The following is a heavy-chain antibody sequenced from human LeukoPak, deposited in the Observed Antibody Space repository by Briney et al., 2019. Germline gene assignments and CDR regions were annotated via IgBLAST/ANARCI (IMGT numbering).Heavy chain of an antibody. CDR3: ARDRGGNSWYFDL. D-gene: IGHD4-23*01. V-gene: IGHV3-30-3*01. CDR2: ISYDGSDK. J-gene: IGHJ2*01. Sequence: GGSLRLSCAASRFTFSSYAMHWVRQAPGKGLEWVAVISYDGSDKYYADSVKGRFTISRDNSKNTLYLQMNSLRAEDTAVYYCARDRGGNSWYFDLWGRGTLVTVSS. CDR1: RFTFSSYA.